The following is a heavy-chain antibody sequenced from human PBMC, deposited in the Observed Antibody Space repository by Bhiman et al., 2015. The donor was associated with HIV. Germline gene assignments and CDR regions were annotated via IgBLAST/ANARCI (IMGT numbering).Heavy chain of an antibody. CDR3: AKERGPGYLKPYYYGMDV. CDR1: GFTFDDYA. Sequence: EVQLVESGGGLVQPGRSLRLSCAASGFTFDDYAMHWVRQAPGKGLEWVSGISWNSGSIGYADSVKGRFTISRDNAKNSLYLQMNSLRAEDTALYYCAKERGPGYLKPYYYGMDVWGQGTTVTVSS. J-gene: IGHJ6*02. D-gene: IGHD5-18*01. CDR2: ISWNSGSI. V-gene: IGHV3-9*01.